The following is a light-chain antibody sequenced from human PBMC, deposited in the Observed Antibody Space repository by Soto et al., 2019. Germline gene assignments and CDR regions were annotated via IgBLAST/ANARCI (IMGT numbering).Light chain of an antibody. V-gene: IGKV3-11*01. J-gene: IGKJ1*01. CDR3: HQRKSWPRT. CDR2: LTA. Sequence: EIVLTQSPATRSGLPIDIVTPSFMASQAVNTRLAWYQHKPGQAPRLLIYLTANRAAGVPSRFSAWGSETDFTLTISDVQPEDFAVYYCHQRKSWPRTFGQGTKVDIK. CDR1: QAVNTR.